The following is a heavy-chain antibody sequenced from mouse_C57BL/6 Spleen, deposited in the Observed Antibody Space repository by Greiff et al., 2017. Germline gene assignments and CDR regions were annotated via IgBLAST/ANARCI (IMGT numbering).Heavy chain of an antibody. CDR2: IDPSDSYT. V-gene: IGHV1-69*01. J-gene: IGHJ3*01. CDR3: ARALDSPGYGAY. CDR1: GYTFTSYW. Sequence: VQLKQPGAELVMPGASVKLSCKASGYTFTSYWMHWVKQRPGQGLEWIGEIDPSDSYTNYNQKFKGKSTLTVDKSSSTAYMQLSSLTSEDSAVYYCARALDSPGYGAYWGQGTLVTVSA. D-gene: IGHD3-2*02.